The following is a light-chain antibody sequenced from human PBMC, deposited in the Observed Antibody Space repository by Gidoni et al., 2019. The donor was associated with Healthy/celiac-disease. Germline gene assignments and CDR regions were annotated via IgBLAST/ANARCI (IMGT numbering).Light chain of an antibody. CDR3: QQYGSSTMT. CDR1: QSVSSSY. Sequence: EIVLTQSPGTLSLSPGERATLSCRASQSVSSSYLAWYQQKPGQAPRLLIYVASSMATGIPDRFSGSGSGTDFTLTISRLEPEDFAVYYCQQYGSSTMTFGQGTKVEIK. V-gene: IGKV3-20*01. J-gene: IGKJ1*01. CDR2: VAS.